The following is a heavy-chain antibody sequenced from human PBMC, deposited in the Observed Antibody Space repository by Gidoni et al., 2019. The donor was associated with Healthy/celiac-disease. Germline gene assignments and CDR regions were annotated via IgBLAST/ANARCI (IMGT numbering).Heavy chain of an antibody. CDR2: INHSGST. V-gene: IGHV4-34*01. J-gene: IGHJ4*02. CDR1: GGSFSGYY. CDR3: ARGLRSDY. Sequence: QVQLQQWGAGLLKPSETLSLTCDVYGGSFSGYYWSWIRQPPGKGLEWIGEINHSGSTNYNPSLKSRVTISVDTSKNQFSLKLSSVTAADTAVYYCARGLRSDYWGQGTLVTVSS. D-gene: IGHD1-26*01.